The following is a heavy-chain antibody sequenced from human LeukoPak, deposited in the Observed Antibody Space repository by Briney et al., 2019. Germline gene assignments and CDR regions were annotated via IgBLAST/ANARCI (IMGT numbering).Heavy chain of an antibody. Sequence: SETLSLTCAVYGGSFSGYYWSWIRQPPGKGLEWIGEINHSGSTNYNPSLKSRVTISVDTSKNQFSLKLSSVTAADTAVYYCARGCSGGSCYSSRPFDYWGQGVLVTVSS. CDR3: ARGCSGGSCYSSRPFDY. CDR1: GGSFSGYY. CDR2: INHSGST. V-gene: IGHV4-34*01. J-gene: IGHJ4*02. D-gene: IGHD2-15*01.